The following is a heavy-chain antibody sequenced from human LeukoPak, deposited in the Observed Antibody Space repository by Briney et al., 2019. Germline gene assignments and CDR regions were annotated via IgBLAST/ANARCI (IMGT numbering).Heavy chain of an antibody. J-gene: IGHJ5*02. D-gene: IGHD3-10*01. CDR2: INHSGST. CDR3: ARGPPNYGFHWFDP. V-gene: IGHV4-34*01. Sequence: PSETLSLTCAVYGGSFSGYYWSWIRQPPGKGLEWIGEINHSGSTNYNPSLKSRVTISVDTSKNQFSLKLSSVTAADTAVYYCARGPPNYGFHWFDPWGQGTLVTVSS. CDR1: GGSFSGYY.